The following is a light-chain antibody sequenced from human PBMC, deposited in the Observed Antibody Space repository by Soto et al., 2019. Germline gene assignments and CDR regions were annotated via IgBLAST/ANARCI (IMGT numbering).Light chain of an antibody. V-gene: IGKV1-5*03. CDR2: EAS. CDR1: QSISNS. J-gene: IGKJ1*01. CDR3: QQYNGYWT. Sequence: DIQMTQSPSTLSASVGDRVTITCRASQSISNSLAWYQQKPGKAPKLLIYEASSLISGVPSRFSGSGSGTEYTLTISSLQPDDSATYYCQQYNGYWTFGQGTKVEIK.